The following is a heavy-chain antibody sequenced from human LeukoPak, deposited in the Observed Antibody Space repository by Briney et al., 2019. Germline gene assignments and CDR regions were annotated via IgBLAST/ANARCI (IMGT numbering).Heavy chain of an antibody. CDR3: ATVTVMRGAFDI. D-gene: IGHD3-16*01. CDR1: GGSISSGSYY. V-gene: IGHV4-39*07. Sequence: SETLSLTCTVSGGSISSGSYYWGWIRQPPGKGLEWIGTIYHSGNTYYNPSLKSRVTISVDTSKNQFSLKLSSVTAADTGVYYCATVTVMRGAFDIWGQGTMVTVSS. J-gene: IGHJ3*02. CDR2: IYHSGNT.